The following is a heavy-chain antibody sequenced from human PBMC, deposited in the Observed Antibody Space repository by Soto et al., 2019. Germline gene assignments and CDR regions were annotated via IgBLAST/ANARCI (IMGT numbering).Heavy chain of an antibody. CDR2: INPNSDVT. Sequence: QVQLVQSGAEMKKPGASVKVSCKAPGYTFNSYYIHWVRQAPGQGLEWMGWINPNSDVTGYARSFQDRVTMTSDMSITTAYMELTRLRSDDTAVYYCVRVGFNSHSDFDYWGQGTLITVSS. CDR1: GYTFNSYY. D-gene: IGHD2-21*01. CDR3: VRVGFNSHSDFDY. V-gene: IGHV1-2*02. J-gene: IGHJ4*02.